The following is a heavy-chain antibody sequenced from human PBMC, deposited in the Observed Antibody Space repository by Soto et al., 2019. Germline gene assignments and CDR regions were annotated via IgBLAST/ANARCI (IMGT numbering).Heavy chain of an antibody. Sequence: PGGSLRLSCEASGFTFSDFWMSWIRQAPGKGLEWVANIKGDGSEKRYVDSVRGRFTISRDSAKNSVYLQMNSLRADDTALYYCGRDEVRNGVGVWGQGXKVTV. CDR1: GFTFSDFW. J-gene: IGHJ6*02. CDR3: GRDEVRNGVGV. V-gene: IGHV3-7*01. CDR2: IKGDGSEK.